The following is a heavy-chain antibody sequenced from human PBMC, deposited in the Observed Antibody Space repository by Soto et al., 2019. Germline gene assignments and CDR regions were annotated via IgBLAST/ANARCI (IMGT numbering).Heavy chain of an antibody. CDR1: GGSISSGGYY. J-gene: IGHJ5*02. V-gene: IGHV4-31*03. CDR2: IYYSGST. CDR3: ARLSLCGGDGVVGGDNWFDP. Sequence: QVQLQESGPGLVKPSQNLSLTCTVSGGSISSGGYYWSWIRQHPGKGLEWIGYIYYSGSTYYNPSLKIRGTISVDTSKNQFALKLSSVTAADTAVYYCARLSLCGGDGVVGGDNWFDPWGQGTLVTVSS. D-gene: IGHD2-21*02.